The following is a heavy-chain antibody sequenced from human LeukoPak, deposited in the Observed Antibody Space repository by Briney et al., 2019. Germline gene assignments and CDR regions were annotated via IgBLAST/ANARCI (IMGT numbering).Heavy chain of an antibody. CDR3: ARGWGVFDY. Sequence: ASETLSLTCTVSGGSISSYYWSWIRQPPGKGLEWIGYIYYSGSTNYNPSLKSRVTISVDTSKNQFSLKLSSVTAADTAVYYCARGWGVFDYWGQGTLVTVSS. CDR1: GGSISSYY. J-gene: IGHJ4*02. CDR2: IYYSGST. D-gene: IGHD2-8*01. V-gene: IGHV4-59*01.